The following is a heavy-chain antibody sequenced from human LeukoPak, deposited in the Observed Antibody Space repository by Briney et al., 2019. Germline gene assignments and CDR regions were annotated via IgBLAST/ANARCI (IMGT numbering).Heavy chain of an antibody. Sequence: GRSLRLSCAASGFTFTSYAMSWVRQAPGKGLEWVSSIDARGTTTYYADSMRGRFTISRDNSKNTLSLQMNSLRAEDTAIYYCAKGSMWTTVTHGLDYWGQGTLVAVSS. CDR2: IDARGTTT. D-gene: IGHD4-17*01. CDR1: GFTFTSYA. J-gene: IGHJ4*02. V-gene: IGHV3-23*01. CDR3: AKGSMWTTVTHGLDY.